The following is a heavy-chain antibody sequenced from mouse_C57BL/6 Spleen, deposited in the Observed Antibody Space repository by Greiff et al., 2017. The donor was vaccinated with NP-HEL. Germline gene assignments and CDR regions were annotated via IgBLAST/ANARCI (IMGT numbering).Heavy chain of an antibody. D-gene: IGHD2-1*01. J-gene: IGHJ1*03. V-gene: IGHV5-16*01. CDR3: ARERNLLKYFDV. Sequence: EVMLVESEGGLVQPGSSMKLSCTASGFTFSDYYMAWVRQVPEKGLEWVANINYDGSSTYYLDSLKSRFIISRDNAKNILYLQMSSLKSEDTATYYCARERNLLKYFDVWGTGTTVTVSS. CDR1: GFTFSDYY. CDR2: INYDGSST.